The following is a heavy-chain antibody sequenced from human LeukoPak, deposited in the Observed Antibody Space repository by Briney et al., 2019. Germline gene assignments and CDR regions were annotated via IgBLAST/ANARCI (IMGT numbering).Heavy chain of an antibody. Sequence: ASVKVSCKASGYTFTHYAMNCVRQAPGQALEWMGWLNPSTGTPTYAQGFTGRFVFSSDTSVSTAYLQINSRKAEDTAIYYCARGAVAGYCDSWGQGTLVSVSS. J-gene: IGHJ4*02. V-gene: IGHV7-4-1*02. CDR1: GYTFTHYA. D-gene: IGHD6-19*01. CDR3: ARGAVAGYCDS. CDR2: LNPSTGTP.